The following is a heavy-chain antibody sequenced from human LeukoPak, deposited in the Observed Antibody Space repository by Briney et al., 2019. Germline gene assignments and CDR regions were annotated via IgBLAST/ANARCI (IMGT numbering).Heavy chain of an antibody. Sequence: GGSLRLSCAASGFTFSSYSMNWVRQAPGKGLEWVSSISSSSSYIYYADSVKSRFTISRDNAKNSLYLQMNSLRAEDTAVYYCARDRARFLEWSPLYYGMDVWGQGTTVTVSS. CDR1: GFTFSSYS. CDR2: ISSSSSYI. CDR3: ARDRARFLEWSPLYYGMDV. D-gene: IGHD3-3*01. V-gene: IGHV3-21*01. J-gene: IGHJ6*02.